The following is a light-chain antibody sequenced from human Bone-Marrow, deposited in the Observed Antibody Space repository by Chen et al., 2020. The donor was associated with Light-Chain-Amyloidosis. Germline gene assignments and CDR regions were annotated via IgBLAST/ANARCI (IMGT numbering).Light chain of an antibody. Sequence: SYELTQPPSVSVSPGQTARLTCSGDDLPTKYAYWYQQKPGQAPVLVIHRDTERPSGISERFSGSSAGTTATLTISGVQAEAEADDHCQSADSSGTYEVIFGGGTKLTVL. J-gene: IGLJ2*01. CDR1: DLPTKY. CDR3: QSADSSGTYEVI. CDR2: RDT. V-gene: IGLV3-25*03.